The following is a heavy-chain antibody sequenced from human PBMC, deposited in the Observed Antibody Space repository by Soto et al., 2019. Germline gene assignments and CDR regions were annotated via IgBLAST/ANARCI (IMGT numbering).Heavy chain of an antibody. V-gene: IGHV1-3*01. CDR2: INGGNGDT. CDR3: ARGPLSLYSADFR. Sequence: QVQLVQSGAEVKKPGVSVRISCRTSGYTFTSYAITWLRHAPGQRLEWMGWINGGNGDTKYSQKFQDRLSITRDTSATTVSLGLSSLTSEDTAIYYCARGPLSLYSADFRWGQGTLVTVSS. J-gene: IGHJ4*02. D-gene: IGHD1-26*01. CDR1: GYTFTSYA.